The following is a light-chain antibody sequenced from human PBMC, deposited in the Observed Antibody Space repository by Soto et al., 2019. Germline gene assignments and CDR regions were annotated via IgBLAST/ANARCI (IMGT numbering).Light chain of an antibody. V-gene: IGKV3-20*01. J-gene: IGKJ4*01. CDR3: QQYSDSPLT. CDR2: GAS. Sequence: EIVLTQSPGTLALSPGERATLSCRASQTVRTNYLAWFQHKPGQAPRLLIYGASSRATGIPDRFSGSGSGTDFTLTTNRLEPEHFAVYFCQQYSDSPLTFGGGTKVEIK. CDR1: QTVRTNY.